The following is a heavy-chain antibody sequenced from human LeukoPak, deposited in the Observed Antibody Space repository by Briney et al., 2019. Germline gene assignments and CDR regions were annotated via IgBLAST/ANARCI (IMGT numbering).Heavy chain of an antibody. D-gene: IGHD6-13*01. J-gene: IGHJ4*02. V-gene: IGHV1-69*04. Sequence: ASVKVSCKASGYTFTSYDINWVRQAPGQGLEWMGRIIPILGIANYAQKFQGRVTITADKSTSTAYMELSSLRSEDTAVYYCATDSIAAAGALDYWGQGTLVTVSS. CDR2: IIPILGIA. CDR1: GYTFTSYD. CDR3: ATDSIAAAGALDY.